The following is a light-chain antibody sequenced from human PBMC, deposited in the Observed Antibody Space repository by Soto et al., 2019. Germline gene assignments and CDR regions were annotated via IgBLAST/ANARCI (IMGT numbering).Light chain of an antibody. J-gene: IGLJ1*01. CDR2: EVS. CDR1: SSDVGGCKF. V-gene: IGLV2-8*01. CDR3: SSCAGSDNPYV. Sequence: HSALTQPPSASGSPGQSVTISCTGTSSDVGGCKFVSWYQQYPGKAPKLIIYEVSKRPSGVPDRFSGSKSGNTASLTVSGLQADDEADYYCSSCAGSDNPYVFGTGTKLTVL.